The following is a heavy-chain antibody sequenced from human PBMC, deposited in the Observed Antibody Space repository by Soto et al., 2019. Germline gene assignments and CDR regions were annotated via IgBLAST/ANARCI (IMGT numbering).Heavy chain of an antibody. J-gene: IGHJ4*02. CDR3: ARVADVVVVAARGYYFDY. Sequence: ASVKVSCKASGYTFTSYGISWVRQAPGQGLEWMGWISAYNGNTNYAQKLQGRVTMTTDTSTSTAYMELRSLRSDDTAVYYCARVADVVVVAARGYYFDYWGQGTLVTVSS. CDR2: ISAYNGNT. CDR1: GYTFTSYG. D-gene: IGHD2-15*01. V-gene: IGHV1-18*01.